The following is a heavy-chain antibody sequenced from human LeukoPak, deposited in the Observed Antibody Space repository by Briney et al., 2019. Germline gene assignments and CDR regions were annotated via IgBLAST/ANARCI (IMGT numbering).Heavy chain of an antibody. D-gene: IGHD6-19*01. CDR1: GYSFTSYW. Sequence: GESLKISCKGSGYSFTSYWIGWVRQMPGKGLEWMGIIYPGDPDTRYSPSFQGQVTISADKSISTAYLQWSSLKASDTAMYYCARRGSSGWYKNWFDPWGQGTLVTVSS. CDR3: ARRGSSGWYKNWFDP. CDR2: IYPGDPDT. J-gene: IGHJ5*02. V-gene: IGHV5-51*01.